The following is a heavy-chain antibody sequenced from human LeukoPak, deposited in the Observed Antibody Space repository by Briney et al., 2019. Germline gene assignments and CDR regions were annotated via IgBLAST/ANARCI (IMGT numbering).Heavy chain of an antibody. V-gene: IGHV4-34*01. D-gene: IGHD3-3*01. J-gene: IGHJ4*02. CDR2: INHSGST. Sequence: SETLSLTCAVYGGSFSGYYWSWIRQPPGKGLEWIGEINHSGSTNYNPSLKSRVTISVDTSKNQFSLKLSSVTAANTAVYYCASLRERSYYARGFDYWGQGTLVAVSS. CDR1: GGSFSGYY. CDR3: ASLRERSYYARGFDY.